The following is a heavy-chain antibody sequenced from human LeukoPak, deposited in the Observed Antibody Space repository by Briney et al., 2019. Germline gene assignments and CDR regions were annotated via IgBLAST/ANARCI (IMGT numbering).Heavy chain of an antibody. CDR2: IYDSGST. V-gene: IGHV4-39*01. Sequence: SETLSLTCTVSGGSIRSSYYYWGWIRQPPGKGLEWIGSIYDSGSTYYNPSLKSRVTISVDTSKNQFSLKLSSVTAADTAVYYCARHGPQWELLRDHDAFDIWGQGTMVTVSS. J-gene: IGHJ3*02. CDR3: ARHGPQWELLRDHDAFDI. D-gene: IGHD1-26*01. CDR1: GGSIRSSYYY.